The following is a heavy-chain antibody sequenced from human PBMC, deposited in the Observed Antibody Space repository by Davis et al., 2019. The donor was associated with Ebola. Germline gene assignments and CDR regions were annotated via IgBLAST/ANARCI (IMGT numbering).Heavy chain of an antibody. CDR2: IENDGSKK. CDR3: ARDLDY. V-gene: IGHV3-7*01. Sequence: GESLKISCAASGFTFSSYWMSWVRQAPGKGLEWVATIENDGSKKYYMDSVKGRFTISRDNAKNSLFLQMNSLRADDTAVYYCARDLDYWGQGTLVTVSS. J-gene: IGHJ4*02. CDR1: GFTFSSYW.